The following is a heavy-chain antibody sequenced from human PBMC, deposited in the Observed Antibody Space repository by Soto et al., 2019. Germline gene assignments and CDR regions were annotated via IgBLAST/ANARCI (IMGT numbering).Heavy chain of an antibody. D-gene: IGHD6-19*01. Sequence: PSETLSLTXAVSGGSISSSNWWSWVRQPPGKGLEWIGEIYHSGSTNYNPSLKSRVTISVDKSKNQFSLKLSSVTAADTAVYYCAGDECRGSGWYADYWGQGTLVTVSS. J-gene: IGHJ4*02. CDR2: IYHSGST. CDR3: AGDECRGSGWYADY. V-gene: IGHV4-4*02. CDR1: GGSISSSNW.